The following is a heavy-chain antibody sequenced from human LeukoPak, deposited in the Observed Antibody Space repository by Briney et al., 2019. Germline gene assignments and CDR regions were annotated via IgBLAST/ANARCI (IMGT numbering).Heavy chain of an antibody. J-gene: IGHJ3*02. Sequence: PGGSLRLSCTGSGFTLGDYGMSWVRQAPGKGLEWVSSISRSSSYIYYADSVKGRFTISRDNAKNSLYVQMNSLRGEDTAVYYCARSGTAVAGAGGAFDIWGQGTMVTVSS. D-gene: IGHD6-19*01. V-gene: IGHV3-21*01. CDR3: ARSGTAVAGAGGAFDI. CDR1: GFTLGDYG. CDR2: ISRSSSYI.